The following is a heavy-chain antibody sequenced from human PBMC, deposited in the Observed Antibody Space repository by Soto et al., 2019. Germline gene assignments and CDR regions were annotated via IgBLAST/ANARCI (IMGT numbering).Heavy chain of an antibody. Sequence: GGSLRLSCAASAFTFNTYGVSWVRQAPGKGLEWVSTVTITGGSAYYADSVQGRFSISRDRSNYTVSLLLSSLRVDDTAIYYCATQSSPEGWFDPWGQGTLVTVSS. CDR2: VTITGGSA. J-gene: IGHJ5*02. CDR1: AFTFNTYG. V-gene: IGHV3-23*01. D-gene: IGHD6-19*01. CDR3: ATQSSPEGWFDP.